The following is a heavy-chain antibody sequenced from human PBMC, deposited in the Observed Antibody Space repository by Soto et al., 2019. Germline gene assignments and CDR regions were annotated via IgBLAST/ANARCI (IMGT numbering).Heavy chain of an antibody. Sequence: PSETLSLTCAVYGGSFSGYYWSWIRQPPGKGLEWIGEINHSGSTNYNPSLKSRVTMTIDTSTYTAYMELRSLTSDDTAIYYCAKNGQPPYYYYGMDVWGQGTTVTVS. CDR1: GGSFSGYY. V-gene: IGHV4-34*10. CDR2: INHSGST. D-gene: IGHD2-8*01. CDR3: AKNGQPPYYYYGMDV. J-gene: IGHJ6*02.